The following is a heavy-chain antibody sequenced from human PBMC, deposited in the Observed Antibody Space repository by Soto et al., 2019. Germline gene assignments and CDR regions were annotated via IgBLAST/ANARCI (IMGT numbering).Heavy chain of an antibody. D-gene: IGHD5-18*01. Sequence: QLQLQESGPGLVKPSETLSLTCTVSGGSISSSTYYWGWIRQPPGKGLEWIASIYYSGRTHYNPSLESRVTITVEKSKNQFSLGLSSVTAADTAVYYCARHSSGSNSRRLPVWGQGTMVTVSS. CDR1: GGSISSSTYY. CDR3: ARHSSGSNSRRLPV. V-gene: IGHV4-39*01. J-gene: IGHJ3*01. CDR2: IYYSGRT.